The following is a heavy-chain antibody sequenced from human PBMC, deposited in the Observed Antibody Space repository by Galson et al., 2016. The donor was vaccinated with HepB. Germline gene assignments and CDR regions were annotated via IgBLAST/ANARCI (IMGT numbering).Heavy chain of an antibody. Sequence: SETLSLTCTVSGVSVSGGAYHWAWIRQPTGQGLEWMAHTYYNEGNRYSPSLRNRIIISLDTSKQQFSLKMSSVTAADTAVYYCARTPLRERFLNYYFDYWGQGLLVTVST. V-gene: IGHV4-61*08. CDR2: TYYNEGN. CDR3: ARTPLRERFLNYYFDY. J-gene: IGHJ4*02. CDR1: GVSVSGGAYH. D-gene: IGHD3-10*01.